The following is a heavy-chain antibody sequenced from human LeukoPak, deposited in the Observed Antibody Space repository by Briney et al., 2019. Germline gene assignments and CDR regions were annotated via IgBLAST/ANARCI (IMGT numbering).Heavy chain of an antibody. CDR2: ISAYNGNT. J-gene: IGHJ2*01. D-gene: IGHD4-17*01. Sequence: ASVKVSCKASGYTFTSYGISWVRQAPGQGLEWMGWISAYNGNTNYAQKLQGRVTMTTDTSTSTAYMELRSLRSDDTAVYYCARHGSFDYGDPGHWYFDLWGRGTLVTVSS. CDR3: ARHGSFDYGDPGHWYFDL. CDR1: GYTFTSYG. V-gene: IGHV1-18*01.